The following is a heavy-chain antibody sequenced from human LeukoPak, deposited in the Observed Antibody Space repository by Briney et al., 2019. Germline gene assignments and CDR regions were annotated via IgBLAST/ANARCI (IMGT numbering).Heavy chain of an antibody. D-gene: IGHD2-2*01. CDR3: AKDWGQVPASISGH. Sequence: GGSLRLSCAASGFTFSSYSMNWVRQAPGKGLEWVSYISSSSSTIYYADSVKGRSTISRDNAKNSLYLQMNSLRAEDTAVYYCAKDWGQVPASISGHWGQGTLVTVSS. V-gene: IGHV3-48*04. CDR2: ISSSSSTI. J-gene: IGHJ1*01. CDR1: GFTFSSYS.